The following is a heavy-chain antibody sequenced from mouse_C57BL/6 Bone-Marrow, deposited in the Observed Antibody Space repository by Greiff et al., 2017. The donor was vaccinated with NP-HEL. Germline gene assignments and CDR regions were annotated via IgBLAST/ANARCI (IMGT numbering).Heavy chain of an antibody. CDR2: ISDGGSYT. D-gene: IGHD4-1*01. CDR3: APLLTGAWFAY. Sequence: EVKLVESGGGLVKPGGSLKLSCAASGFTFSSYAMSWVRQTPDKRLEWVATISDGGSYTYYPDNVKGRFTISRDNAKNNLYLQMSHLKSEDTAMYYCAPLLTGAWFAYWGQGTLVTVSA. V-gene: IGHV5-4*03. J-gene: IGHJ3*01. CDR1: GFTFSSYA.